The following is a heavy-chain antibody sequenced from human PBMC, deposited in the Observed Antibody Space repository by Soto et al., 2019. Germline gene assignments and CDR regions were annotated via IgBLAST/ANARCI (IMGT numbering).Heavy chain of an antibody. J-gene: IGHJ4*02. CDR2: INADNGNT. Sequence: QVQLVQSGAEVKKPGASVKVSCKASGYTFTSYAMHWVRQAPGQRLEWMGWINADNGNTKFSQKFQGRVTITRDTSASTAYMELGSLRSEDTAVYYCARAPGGPDGPGDYWGQGTLVTVSS. CDR3: ARAPGGPDGPGDY. V-gene: IGHV1-3*01. CDR1: GYTFTSYA. D-gene: IGHD2-15*01.